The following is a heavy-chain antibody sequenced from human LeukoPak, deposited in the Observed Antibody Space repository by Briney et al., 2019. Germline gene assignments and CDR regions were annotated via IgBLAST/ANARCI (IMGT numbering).Heavy chain of an antibody. Sequence: GSLRLSCEGSGFVFSIYAIHWIRQSPGRGLEWVAVIASDGSYTDYVHSLKDRFTISRDNSKNTVYLDVTSLTPEDAAVYYCAREGTYSDYWSGYFEYWGQGTRVIVSS. CDR1: GFVFSIYA. CDR2: IASDGSYT. CDR3: AREGTYSDYWSGYFEY. J-gene: IGHJ4*02. V-gene: IGHV3-30*04. D-gene: IGHD3-3*01.